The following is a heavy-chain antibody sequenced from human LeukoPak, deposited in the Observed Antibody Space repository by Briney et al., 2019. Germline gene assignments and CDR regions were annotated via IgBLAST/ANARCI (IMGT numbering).Heavy chain of an antibody. CDR2: ISASGGST. Sequence: GGSLRLSCAASGFTFSSSAMSWVRQVPGKGLEWVSGISASGGSTYYADSVRGRFTISRDNAKNSLYLQMNSLRAEDTAVYYCARDQKGTIFGVVSRWYYYYGMDVWGQGTTVTVSS. V-gene: IGHV3-23*01. CDR1: GFTFSSSA. J-gene: IGHJ6*02. CDR3: ARDQKGTIFGVVSRWYYYYGMDV. D-gene: IGHD3-3*01.